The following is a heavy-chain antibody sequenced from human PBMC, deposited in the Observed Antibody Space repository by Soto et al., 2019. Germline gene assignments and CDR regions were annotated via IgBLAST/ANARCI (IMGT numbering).Heavy chain of an antibody. CDR1: GGSISSYY. Sequence: PSETLSLTCTVSGGSISSYYWSWIRQPPGKGLEWIGYIYYSGSTNYNPSLKSRVTISVDTSKNQFSLKLSSVTAADTAVYYCARDAAGLYNWFDPWGQGTLVTVSS. D-gene: IGHD6-13*01. CDR2: IYYSGST. V-gene: IGHV4-59*01. J-gene: IGHJ5*02. CDR3: ARDAAGLYNWFDP.